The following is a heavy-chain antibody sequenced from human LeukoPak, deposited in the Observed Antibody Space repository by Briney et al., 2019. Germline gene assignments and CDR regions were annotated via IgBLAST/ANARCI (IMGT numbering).Heavy chain of an antibody. CDR1: GFTFSSYE. D-gene: IGHD3-10*01. CDR2: ISSSGSTV. J-gene: IGHJ4*02. Sequence: GGSLRLSCAASGFTFSSYEMNWVRQAPGKGLEWVSYISSSGSTVYYADSVKGQFTISRDNAKNSLYLQMNSLRAEDTAVYYCARGTYGSGNYYKVYWGQGTLVTVSS. V-gene: IGHV3-48*03. CDR3: ARGTYGSGNYYKVY.